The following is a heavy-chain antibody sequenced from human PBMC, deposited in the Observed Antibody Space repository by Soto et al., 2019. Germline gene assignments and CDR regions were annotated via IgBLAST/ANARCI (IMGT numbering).Heavy chain of an antibody. D-gene: IGHD3-3*01. CDR3: ARVGWSGYYWFDP. J-gene: IGHJ5*02. Sequence: SETLSLTCTVSGGSISSYYWSWIRQPPGKGLEWIGYIYYSGSTNYNPSLKSRVTISVDTSKNQFSLKLSSVTAADTAVYSCARVGWSGYYWFDPWGQGTLVTVSS. V-gene: IGHV4-59*01. CDR1: GGSISSYY. CDR2: IYYSGST.